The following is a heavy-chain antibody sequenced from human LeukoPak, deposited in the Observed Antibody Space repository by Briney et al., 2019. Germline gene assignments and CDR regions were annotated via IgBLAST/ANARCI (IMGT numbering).Heavy chain of an antibody. D-gene: IGHD3-3*01. J-gene: IGHJ4*02. CDR2: IYYSGST. V-gene: IGHV4-39*01. CDR3: ARLNRYYDFWSAMQTFDY. CDR1: GGSISSSSYY. Sequence: PSETLSLTCTVSGGSISSSSYYWGWIRQPPGKGLEWIGSIYYSGSTYYNPSLKSRVTISVDTSKNQFSLKLSSVTAADTAVYYCARLNRYYDFWSAMQTFDYWGQGTLVTVSS.